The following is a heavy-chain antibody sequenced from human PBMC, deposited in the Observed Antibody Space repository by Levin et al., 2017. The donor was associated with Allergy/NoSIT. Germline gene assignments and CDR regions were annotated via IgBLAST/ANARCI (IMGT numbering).Heavy chain of an antibody. D-gene: IGHD3-9*01. CDR3: ARRGTRYFDGLSDLAFDS. V-gene: IGHV4-39*01. CDR1: GGSISSSSYY. CDR2: IYYSGST. Sequence: SETLSLTCTVSGGSISSSSYYWGWIRQPPGKGLEWIGSIYYSGSTYYNPSLKSRVTISVDTSKNQFSLKLSSVTAADTAVYYCARRGTRYFDGLSDLAFDSWGQGTMVTVSS. J-gene: IGHJ3*02.